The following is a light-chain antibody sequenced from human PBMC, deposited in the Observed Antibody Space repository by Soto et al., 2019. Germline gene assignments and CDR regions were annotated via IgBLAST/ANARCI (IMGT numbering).Light chain of an antibody. Sequence: AIQLTQSPSSLSASVGDRVSITCRASQGISSALAWYQHKPGKPPKILIYDASSLQSGVPSRFSGSESGTESTLTISSVQPEDFATYYCQQLKSYPFTFGQGTRLEIK. CDR1: QGISSA. J-gene: IGKJ5*01. CDR3: QQLKSYPFT. CDR2: DAS. V-gene: IGKV1-13*02.